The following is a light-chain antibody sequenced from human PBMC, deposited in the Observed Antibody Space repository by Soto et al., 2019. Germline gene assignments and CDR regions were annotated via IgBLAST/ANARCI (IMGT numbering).Light chain of an antibody. CDR3: SSHTISSALQV. Sequence: QSALTQPRPVSGSPGQSVTISCTGTSSDVGGYNFVSWYQQYPGKAPKLMIYGVSNRPSGVSNRFSGSKSGNTASLTISGLQADDEADYYCSSHTISSALQVFGTGTKGTVL. CDR1: SSDVGGYNF. CDR2: GVS. V-gene: IGLV2-14*01. J-gene: IGLJ1*01.